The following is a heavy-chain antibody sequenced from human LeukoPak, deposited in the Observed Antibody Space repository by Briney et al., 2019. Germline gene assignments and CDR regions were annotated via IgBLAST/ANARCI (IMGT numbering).Heavy chain of an antibody. V-gene: IGHV1-3*01. CDR3: ARDRSRLLWSYGGAFDY. Sequence: ASVKVSCKASGYTFTSYAMHWVRQAPGQRLEWMGWINAGNGNTKYSQKFQGRVTITRDTSASTAYMELSSLRSEDTAVYYCARDRSRLLWSYGGAFDYWGQGTLVTVSS. J-gene: IGHJ4*02. CDR1: GYTFTSYA. CDR2: INAGNGNT. D-gene: IGHD4/OR15-4a*01.